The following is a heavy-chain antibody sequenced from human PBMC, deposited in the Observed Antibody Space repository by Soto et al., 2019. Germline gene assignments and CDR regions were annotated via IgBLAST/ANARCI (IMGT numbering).Heavy chain of an antibody. D-gene: IGHD3-10*01. Sequence: QVQLQESGPGLVKPSQTLSLTCTVSGGSISSGGYYWSWIRQHPGKGLEWIGYIYYSGSTYYNASLRSRVTISVDTSKNQFSLKLSSVTAADTAVYYCARDRPMVRGVKPTHYYGMDVWGQGTTVTVSS. CDR3: ARDRPMVRGVKPTHYYGMDV. J-gene: IGHJ6*02. V-gene: IGHV4-31*03. CDR1: GGSISSGGYY. CDR2: IYYSGST.